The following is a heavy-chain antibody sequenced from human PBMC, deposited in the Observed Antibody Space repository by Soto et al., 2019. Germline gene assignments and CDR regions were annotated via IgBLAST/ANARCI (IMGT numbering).Heavy chain of an antibody. CDR2: INPNSGGT. D-gene: IGHD6-13*01. CDR3: ARDSLAAAKNNWFDP. CDR1: GYTFTGYY. V-gene: IGHV1-2*02. Sequence: ASVKVSCKASGYTFTGYYIHWVRQAPGQGLEWMGWINPNSGGTNYAQKFQGRVTMTRDTSISTAYMELSRLRSDDTAVYYCARDSLAAAKNNWFDPWGQGTLVTVSS. J-gene: IGHJ5*02.